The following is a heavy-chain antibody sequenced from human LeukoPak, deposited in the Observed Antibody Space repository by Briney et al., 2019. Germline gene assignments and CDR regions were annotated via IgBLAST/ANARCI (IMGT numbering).Heavy chain of an antibody. Sequence: GGSLRLSCAAPGFSFSDYEMNWVRQSPAKGLEWVPNISPNGGTKYYAGSVKGRFTISRDNAKNSLYLQMNSLRAEDTGVYFCSKLAVASADSWGQGTLVTVSS. D-gene: IGHD6-19*01. CDR2: ISPNGGTK. CDR3: SKLAVASADS. J-gene: IGHJ4*02. V-gene: IGHV3-48*03. CDR1: GFSFSDYE.